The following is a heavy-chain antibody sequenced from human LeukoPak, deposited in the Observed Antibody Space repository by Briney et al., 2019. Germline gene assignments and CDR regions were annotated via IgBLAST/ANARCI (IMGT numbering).Heavy chain of an antibody. Sequence: GGSLRLSCAVSGITLSNYGMSWVRQTPGKGLEWVAGISDNGGRTNYADSVKGRFTISRDNPKNTLYLQMNSLRAEDTAVYFCAKRGVVIRVILVGFHKEAQYFDSWGQGALVTVSS. CDR1: GITLSNYG. CDR2: ISDNGGRT. D-gene: IGHD3-22*01. V-gene: IGHV3-23*01. CDR3: AKRGVVIRVILVGFHKEAQYFDS. J-gene: IGHJ4*02.